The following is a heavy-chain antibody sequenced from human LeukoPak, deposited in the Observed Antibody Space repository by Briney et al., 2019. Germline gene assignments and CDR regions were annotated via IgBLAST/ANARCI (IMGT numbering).Heavy chain of an antibody. CDR2: IGGTGGST. D-gene: IGHD1-26*01. CDR1: GFTFSSYA. Sequence: PGWSLRLSCAASGFTFSSYAMSWVRQAPGKGLEWVSAIGGTGGSTYYADSVKGRFTISRDNSKNTLYLQMNSLKAEDTAVYYCAKPGVGPTPLLTPHDYWGQGTLVTVSS. V-gene: IGHV3-23*01. CDR3: AKPGVGPTPLLTPHDY. J-gene: IGHJ4*02.